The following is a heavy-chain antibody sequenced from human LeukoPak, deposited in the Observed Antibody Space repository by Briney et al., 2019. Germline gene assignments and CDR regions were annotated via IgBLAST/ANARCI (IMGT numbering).Heavy chain of an antibody. CDR1: GGSISSYY. Sequence: PSETLSLTCSVSGGSISSYYWSWIRQPPGQGLEWIGYIYSSGSTYYNPSLKSRVTISVDTSKNQFSLKLSSVTAADTAVYYCAKALTIFGVVIKGFDYWGQGTLVTVSS. CDR3: AKALTIFGVVIKGFDY. J-gene: IGHJ4*02. D-gene: IGHD3-3*01. CDR2: IYSSGST. V-gene: IGHV4-4*08.